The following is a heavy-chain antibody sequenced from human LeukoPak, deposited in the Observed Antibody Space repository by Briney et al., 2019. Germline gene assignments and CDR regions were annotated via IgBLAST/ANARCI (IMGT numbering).Heavy chain of an antibody. V-gene: IGHV4-59*01. Sequence: SETLSLTCTISGGSISSYYWSWIRQPPGKGLEWIGNIYYSGSTNYNPSLKSRVTISVDTSKNQFSLKLSSVTAADTAVYYCARVPTYYDILTGYRPYYYMDVWGKGTTVTISS. D-gene: IGHD3-9*01. CDR3: ARVPTYYDILTGYRPYYYMDV. CDR1: GGSISSYY. J-gene: IGHJ6*03. CDR2: IYYSGST.